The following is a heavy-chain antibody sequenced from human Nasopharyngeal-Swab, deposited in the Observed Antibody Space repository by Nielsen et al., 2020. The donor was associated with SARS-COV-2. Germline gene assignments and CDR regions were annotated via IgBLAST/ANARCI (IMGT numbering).Heavy chain of an antibody. CDR2: INPNSGGT. J-gene: IGHJ6*02. Sequence: ASVKVSCKASGYTFTSYYMHWVRQAPGQGLEWMGWINPNSGGTNYAQKFQGRVTMTRDTSISTAYMELSRLRYEDTAVYYCARGSVLLWFGELLKPIYYYYYGMDVWGQGTTVTVSS. CDR3: ARGSVLLWFGELLKPIYYYYYGMDV. CDR1: GYTFTSYY. V-gene: IGHV1-2*02. D-gene: IGHD3-10*01.